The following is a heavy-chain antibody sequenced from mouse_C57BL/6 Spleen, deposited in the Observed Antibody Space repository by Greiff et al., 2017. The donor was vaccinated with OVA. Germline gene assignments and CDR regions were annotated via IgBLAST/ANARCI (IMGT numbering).Heavy chain of an antibody. D-gene: IGHD3-2*02. V-gene: IGHV1-64*01. Sequence: QVQLQQPGAELVKPGASVKLSCQASGHTFTSHWMHWVKQRPGQGLEWIGMIYPYSGSTNYNEKFKSKATLAVDKSSSTSYMQLSSLTSEDSAVYYCARRTAQATYFDYWGQGTTLTVSS. CDR3: ARRTAQATYFDY. J-gene: IGHJ2*01. CDR1: GHTFTSHW. CDR2: IYPYSGST.